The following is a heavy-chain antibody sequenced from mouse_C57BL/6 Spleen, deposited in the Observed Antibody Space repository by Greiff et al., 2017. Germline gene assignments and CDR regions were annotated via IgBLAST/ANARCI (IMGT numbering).Heavy chain of an antibody. Sequence: VQLQQPGAELVRPGASVKLSYKASGYTFTSYWMDWVKQRPEQGLEWIGNIYPSDSETHYNHKFKDKATLTVDKSSNTAYVQLSSLTSEDSAVYYCASLVGTFDYWGQGTTLTVSS. CDR2: IYPSDSET. V-gene: IGHV1-61*01. CDR1: GYTFTSYW. J-gene: IGHJ2*01. D-gene: IGHD3-3*01. CDR3: ASLVGTFDY.